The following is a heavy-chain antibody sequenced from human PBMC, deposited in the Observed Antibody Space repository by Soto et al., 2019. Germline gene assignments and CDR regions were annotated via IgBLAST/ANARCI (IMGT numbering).Heavy chain of an antibody. Sequence: QVQLVQSGAEVKKPGASVKVSCKASGYSFNTYGMSWVRQAPGQGLDWMGWISTYNGNTKYAERLQGRVTMTTDTTTSTAYMEVMNLRSDDTSVYYCARGPTDYSDNSGNYLLDYWGQGTLVTVSS. J-gene: IGHJ4*02. CDR2: ISTYNGNT. V-gene: IGHV1-18*01. D-gene: IGHD3-22*01. CDR3: ARGPTDYSDNSGNYLLDY. CDR1: GYSFNTYG.